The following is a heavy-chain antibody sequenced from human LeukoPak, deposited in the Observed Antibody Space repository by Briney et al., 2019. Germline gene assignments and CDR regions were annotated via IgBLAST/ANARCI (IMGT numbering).Heavy chain of an antibody. J-gene: IGHJ4*02. V-gene: IGHV3-30*04. CDR1: VFTFSSYA. Sequence: GRSLRLSCASSVFTFSSYAMHWGCQAPGKGLEGVAVVSYDGSNKYYANSLEGRFTISRDKSKNTLHLQTNSLRAEDTAIYYCARDTSFAVAATLDFSGQGTLVTAS. CDR2: VSYDGSNK. CDR3: ARDTSFAVAATLDF. D-gene: IGHD1-26*01.